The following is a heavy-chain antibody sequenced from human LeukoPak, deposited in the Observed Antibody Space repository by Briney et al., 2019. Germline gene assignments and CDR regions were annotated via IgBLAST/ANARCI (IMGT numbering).Heavy chain of an antibody. Sequence: PGGSLRLSCAASGFTFSSYAMSWVRQAPGKGLEWVSAISGSGGSTYYADSVKGRFTISRDDGKNTLYLHMNSLRDDDTAVYYCATDQRYAFDYWGQGILVTVSS. CDR3: ATDQRYAFDY. V-gene: IGHV3-23*01. CDR2: ISGSGGST. J-gene: IGHJ4*02. CDR1: GFTFSSYA. D-gene: IGHD3-9*01.